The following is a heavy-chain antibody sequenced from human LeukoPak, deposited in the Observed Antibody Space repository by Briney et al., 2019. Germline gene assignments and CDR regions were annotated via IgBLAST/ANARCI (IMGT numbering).Heavy chain of an antibody. J-gene: IGHJ6*03. CDR3: ARTTEGGYTYGYFYYYYMDV. CDR2: MYTSGST. CDR1: GGSISSYY. V-gene: IGHV4-4*07. D-gene: IGHD5-18*01. Sequence: SETLSLTCTVSGGSISSYYWSWIRQPAGKGLQWIGRMYTSGSTNYNPSLKSRVTMSVDTSKNQFSLKLTSVTAADTAVYYCARTTEGGYTYGYFYYYYMDVWGKGTTVTISS.